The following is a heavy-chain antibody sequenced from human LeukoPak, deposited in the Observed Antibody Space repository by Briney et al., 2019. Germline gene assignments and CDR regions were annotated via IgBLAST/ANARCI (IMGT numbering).Heavy chain of an antibody. CDR2: IKEDGSEK. D-gene: IGHD2-15*01. V-gene: IGHV3-7*03. J-gene: IGHJ6*03. CDR3: ARGTPLSTLPYYYYYMDV. Sequence: GGSLRLSCAASGFTFSSYWMSWVRQAPGKGLEWVANIKEDGSEKYYVDSVKGRFTISRDNAKNSLYLQMNSLRAEDTAVYYCARGTPLSTLPYYYYYMDVWGKGTTVTVSS. CDR1: GFTFSSYW.